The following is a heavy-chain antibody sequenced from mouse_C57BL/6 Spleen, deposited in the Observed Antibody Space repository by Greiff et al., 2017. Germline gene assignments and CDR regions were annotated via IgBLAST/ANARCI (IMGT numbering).Heavy chain of an antibody. CDR3: ARRDYGSSSLDY. J-gene: IGHJ2*01. Sequence: EVMLVESGGDLVKPGGSLKLSCAASGFTFSSYGMSWVRQTPDKRLEWVATISSGGSYTYYPDSVKGRFTISRDNAKNTLYLQMSSLKSEDTAMYYCARRDYGSSSLDYWGQGTTLTVSS. CDR1: GFTFSSYG. D-gene: IGHD1-1*01. CDR2: ISSGGSYT. V-gene: IGHV5-6*02.